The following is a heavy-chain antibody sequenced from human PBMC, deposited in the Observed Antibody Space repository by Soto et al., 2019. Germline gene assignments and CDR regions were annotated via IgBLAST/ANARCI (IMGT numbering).Heavy chain of an antibody. D-gene: IGHD4-17*01. CDR3: ITAATTVTTIDY. CDR1: GFTFSNAW. J-gene: IGHJ4*02. Sequence: EVHLVESGGGLVKPGGSLRLSCAASGFTFSNAWMSWVRQTPGKGLEWVGRIKRETDGGTTDYAAPVKGRFTISRDDSGNTLYLQMNNLKTEDTAVYYCITAATTVTTIDYWGQGTLVIVSS. V-gene: IGHV3-15*01. CDR2: IKRETDGGTT.